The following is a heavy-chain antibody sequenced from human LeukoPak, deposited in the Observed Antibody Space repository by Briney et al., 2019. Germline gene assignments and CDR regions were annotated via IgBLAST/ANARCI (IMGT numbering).Heavy chain of an antibody. Sequence: SETLSLTCTVSGGSISSYYWSWIRQSPGKGLEWIGFIYYTGSTNHNPSLKSRVTISVDTSKNQISLKLSSVTAADTAVYYCARVRSDTAMVTSPSFDYWGQGTLVTVSS. CDR3: ARVRSDTAMVTSPSFDY. CDR2: IYYTGST. CDR1: GGSISSYY. V-gene: IGHV4-59*12. J-gene: IGHJ4*02. D-gene: IGHD5-18*01.